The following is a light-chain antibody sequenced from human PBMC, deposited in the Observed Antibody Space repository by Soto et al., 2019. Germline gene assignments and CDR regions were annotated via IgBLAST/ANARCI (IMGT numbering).Light chain of an antibody. J-gene: IGKJ1*01. CDR3: QQYNNWPRT. Sequence: ETVMTQCEATLSVSPGERATLSCRASQSIHTNLAWYQQKPGQPPRLLIYGASTRVTGIPTRFSGSGSGTEFTLTISSLQSEDFAVYYCQQYNNWPRTFGQGTKVEIK. V-gene: IGKV3-15*01. CDR2: GAS. CDR1: QSIHTN.